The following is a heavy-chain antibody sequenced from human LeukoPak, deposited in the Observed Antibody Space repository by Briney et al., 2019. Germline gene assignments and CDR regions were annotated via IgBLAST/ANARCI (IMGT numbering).Heavy chain of an antibody. V-gene: IGHV1-46*01. CDR2: INPSGGST. Sequence: ASVKVSCKASGYPFTIFYVHWVRQAPGQGLEWMGIINPSGGSTTYAQMFQGRVTMTSDTSTSTVYMELSSLRSEDTAVYYCARETDIAAAANYFDYWGQGTLVTVSS. CDR3: ARETDIAAAANYFDY. J-gene: IGHJ4*02. CDR1: GYPFTIFY. D-gene: IGHD6-13*01.